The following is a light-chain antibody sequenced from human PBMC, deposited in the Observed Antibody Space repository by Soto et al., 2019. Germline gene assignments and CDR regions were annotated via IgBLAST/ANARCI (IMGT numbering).Light chain of an antibody. J-gene: IGLJ1*01. V-gene: IGLV2-14*01. Sequence: QSALTQPASVSGSPGQSITISCTGTSSDVGAYKYVSWYQQHPGKAPKVMIYEVSSRPSGVSNRFSGSKSGNTASLTISGLQAEDDADYFCSSYSSSSTLFVFGTGTKVTVL. CDR1: SSDVGAYKY. CDR3: SSYSSSSTLFV. CDR2: EVS.